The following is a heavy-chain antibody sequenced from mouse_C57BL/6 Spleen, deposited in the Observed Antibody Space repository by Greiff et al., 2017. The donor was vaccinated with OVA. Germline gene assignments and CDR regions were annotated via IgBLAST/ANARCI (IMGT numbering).Heavy chain of an antibody. D-gene: IGHD1-1*01. J-gene: IGHJ1*03. V-gene: IGHV14-4*01. CDR1: GFNIKDDY. CDR3: TTEGQFSTTDWYFDV. CDR2: IDPENGDT. Sequence: EVQLQQSGAELVRPGASVKLSCTASGFNIKDDYMHWVKQRPEQGLEWIGWIDPENGDTEYASKFQGKATITADTSSNTAYLQLSSLTSEDTAVYYCTTEGQFSTTDWYFDVWGTGTTVTVSS.